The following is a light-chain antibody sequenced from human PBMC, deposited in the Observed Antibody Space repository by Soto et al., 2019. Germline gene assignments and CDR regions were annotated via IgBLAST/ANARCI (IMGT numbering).Light chain of an antibody. J-gene: IGKJ5*01. CDR3: QQYGSSSSIT. CDR1: QSVSSSY. Sequence: IVLTPSPGTLSLSPGERATLSCRASQSVSSSYLAWYQQRPGQAPRLLIYGASSRATGIPDRFSGSGSGTDFTLTISRLEPEDFAVYYCQQYGSSSSITFGQGTRLEIK. V-gene: IGKV3-20*01. CDR2: GAS.